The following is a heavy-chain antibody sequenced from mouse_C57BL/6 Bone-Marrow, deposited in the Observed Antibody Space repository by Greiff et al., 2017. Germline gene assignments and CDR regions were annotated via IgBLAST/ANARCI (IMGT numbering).Heavy chain of an antibody. V-gene: IGHV14-2*01. CDR1: GFNIKDYY. CDR2: IDPVDGET. J-gene: IGHJ2*01. Sequence: VQLQQSGAELVKPGASVKLSCTASGFNIKDYYMHWVKQRTEQGLEWIGRIDPVDGETKYAPKFQGKTTITADTTSNTAYLQHSSLTSDDTAVYYFARDDQSGYYFDYWGQGTTLTVSS. D-gene: IGHD1-3*01. CDR3: ARDDQSGYYFDY.